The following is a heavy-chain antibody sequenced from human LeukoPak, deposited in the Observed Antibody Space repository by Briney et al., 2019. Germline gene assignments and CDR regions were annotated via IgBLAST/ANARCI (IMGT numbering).Heavy chain of an antibody. CDR3: AKEPYYDSSGYHHY. J-gene: IGHJ4*02. D-gene: IGHD3-22*01. CDR2: ISYDGSNK. CDR1: GFTFSSYG. V-gene: IGHV3-30*18. Sequence: GGSLRLSCAASGFTFSSYGMHWVRQAPGKGLEWVAVISYDGSNKYYADSVKGWFTISRDTSKNTLYLQMNSLRAEDTAVYYCAKEPYYDSSGYHHYWGQGTLVTVSS.